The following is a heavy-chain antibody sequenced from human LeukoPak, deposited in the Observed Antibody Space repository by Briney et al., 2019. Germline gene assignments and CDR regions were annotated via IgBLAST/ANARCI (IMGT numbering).Heavy chain of an antibody. CDR2: ISYDGSNK. Sequence: AGGSLRLSCAASGFTFSSYGMHWVRQAPGKGLEWVAVISYDGSNKYYADSVKGRFTISRGNSKNALYLQMNSLRAEDTAVYYCAKDDYGDYFDYWGQGTLVTVSS. CDR3: AKDDYGDYFDY. J-gene: IGHJ4*02. D-gene: IGHD4-17*01. CDR1: GFTFSSYG. V-gene: IGHV3-30*18.